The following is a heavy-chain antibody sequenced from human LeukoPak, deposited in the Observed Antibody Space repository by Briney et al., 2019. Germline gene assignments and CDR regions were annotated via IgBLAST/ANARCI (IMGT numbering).Heavy chain of an antibody. CDR3: ASGSAEGYSGYAYREDFDY. J-gene: IGHJ4*02. CDR2: ITNSSSK. CDR1: GFTFSSYS. V-gene: IGHV3-21*01. D-gene: IGHD5-12*01. Sequence: PGESLRLSCAASGFTFSSYSMNWVRQAPGKGLEWVSYITNSSSKHYEDSVKGRSTISMDNAKNSLYLQMNSVRAEDSAVYYCASGSAEGYSGYAYREDFDYWGQGTLVTVSS.